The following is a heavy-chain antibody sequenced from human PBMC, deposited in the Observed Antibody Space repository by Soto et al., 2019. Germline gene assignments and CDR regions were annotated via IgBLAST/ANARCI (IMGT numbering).Heavy chain of an antibody. CDR1: GFTFSSYG. Sequence: QVQLVESGGGVVQPGRSLRLSCAASGFTFSSYGMHWVRQAPGQGLEWVAVISYDGSNKYYADSVKGRFTISRDNSKNTLYLQMNSLRAEDTAVYYCAKERRVYGVTTRAYYFDYWGQGTLVTVSS. D-gene: IGHD4-17*01. V-gene: IGHV3-30*18. CDR2: ISYDGSNK. CDR3: AKERRVYGVTTRAYYFDY. J-gene: IGHJ4*02.